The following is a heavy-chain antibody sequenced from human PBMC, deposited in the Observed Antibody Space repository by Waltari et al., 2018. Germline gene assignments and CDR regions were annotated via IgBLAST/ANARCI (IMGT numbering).Heavy chain of an antibody. CDR3: ARGAVAGTI. CDR2: IYTSGST. Sequence: QVQLQESGPGLVTPSPPLSLTCTVSGASSSSGSYCWSWIRQPAGKGLEWIGRIYTSGSTSYNPTLKSRLTISVDTSKNQFALKLSSVTAADTSVYYCARGAVAGTIWGQGTLVTVSS. CDR1: GASSSSGSYC. V-gene: IGHV4-61*02. D-gene: IGHD6-19*01. J-gene: IGHJ4*02.